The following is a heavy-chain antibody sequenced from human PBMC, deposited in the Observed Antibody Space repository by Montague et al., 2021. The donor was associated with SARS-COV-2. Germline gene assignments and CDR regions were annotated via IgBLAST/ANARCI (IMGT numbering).Heavy chain of an antibody. D-gene: IGHD6-19*01. Sequence: CAISGDSVSSNSATWNWVRQSPPRGLEWLGRTYYRSKWYSDYAPSVRGRLTVNPDASKNEFSLELNYVTPEDTAVYYCVRYSGWFYFDFWGQGTLVTVSS. CDR2: TYYRSKWYS. J-gene: IGHJ4*02. CDR3: VRYSGWFYFDF. CDR1: GDSVSSNSAT. V-gene: IGHV6-1*01.